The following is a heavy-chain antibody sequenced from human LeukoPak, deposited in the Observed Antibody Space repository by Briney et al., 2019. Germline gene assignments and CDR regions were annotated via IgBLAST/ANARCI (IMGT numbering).Heavy chain of an antibody. J-gene: IGHJ4*02. CDR3: ATDLVGAIDY. D-gene: IGHD1-26*01. CDR1: GYTFTSYY. CDR2: INPSGGST. Sequence: ASVKVSCKASGYTFTSYYMHWVRQAPGQGLEWMGGINPSGGSTSYAQKFQGRLTMTRDTSTGTVYMELSSLRSEDTAVYYCATDLVGAIDYWGQGTLVTVSS. V-gene: IGHV1-46*01.